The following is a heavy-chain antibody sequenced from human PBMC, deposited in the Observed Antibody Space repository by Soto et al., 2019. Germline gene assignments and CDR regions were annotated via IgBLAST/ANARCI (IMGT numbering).Heavy chain of an antibody. D-gene: IGHD6-19*01. V-gene: IGHV1-2*02. J-gene: IGHJ4*02. CDR3: ARGGALDGTSPTSNH. CDR2: INANSGDT. CDR1: GYTFSGHY. Sequence: QVQLVQSGAEVKKPGASVRVSCKASGYTFSGHYMHWIRQAPGQGPDWLGWINANSGDTDRAPKFQDRLTMTRDTSSTTAYMELSRLRSDDTAVYYCARGGALDGTSPTSNHWGQGTLVTVSS.